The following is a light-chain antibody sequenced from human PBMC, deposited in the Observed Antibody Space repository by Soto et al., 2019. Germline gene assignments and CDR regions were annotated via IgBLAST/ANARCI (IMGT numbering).Light chain of an antibody. Sequence: QSELNQPPSASGTPGRRVTISCSGSSSNIGSNYVYWYQQLPGTAPKLLIYRNNQRPSGVPDRFSGSKSGTSASLAISGLRSEDEADYYCAAWDDSLSGYVFGTGTKVTVL. CDR1: SSNIGSNY. J-gene: IGLJ1*01. CDR3: AAWDDSLSGYV. V-gene: IGLV1-47*01. CDR2: RNN.